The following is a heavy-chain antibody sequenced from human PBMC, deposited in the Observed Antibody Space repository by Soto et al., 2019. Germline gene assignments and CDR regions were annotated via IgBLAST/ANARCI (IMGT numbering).Heavy chain of an antibody. V-gene: IGHV4-4*07. D-gene: IGHD6-19*01. Sequence: QVQLQESGPGLVKPSETLSLTCTVSGGSISSYYWSWIRQPAGKGLEWIGRIYTIGSTNYNPAHKSRVTMSVDTSKNQFALELSSVTGADAAVYYCARGAVAGRWFDPWGQGTLVTVSS. J-gene: IGHJ5*02. CDR3: ARGAVAGRWFDP. CDR1: GGSISSYY. CDR2: IYTIGST.